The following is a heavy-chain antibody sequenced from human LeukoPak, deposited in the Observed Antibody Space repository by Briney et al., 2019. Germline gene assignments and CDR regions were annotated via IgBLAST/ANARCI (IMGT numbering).Heavy chain of an antibody. Sequence: PSETLSLTCTVSGGSIRSSYYYWGWIRQPPGKGLEWIGSIYDSGSTYYNPSLKSRVTISVDTSKNQFSLKLNSVTATDTAVYYCARTSYCSGGSCPLLYWGQGTLVTVSS. J-gene: IGHJ4*02. V-gene: IGHV4-39*01. D-gene: IGHD2-15*01. CDR3: ARTSYCSGGSCPLLY. CDR1: GGSIRSSYYY. CDR2: IYDSGST.